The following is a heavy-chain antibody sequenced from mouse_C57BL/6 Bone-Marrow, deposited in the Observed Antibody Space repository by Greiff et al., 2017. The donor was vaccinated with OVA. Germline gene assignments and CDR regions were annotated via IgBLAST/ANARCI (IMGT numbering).Heavy chain of an antibody. D-gene: IGHD1-1*01. CDR2: IDPSDSYT. V-gene: IGHV1-50*01. CDR1: GYTFTSYW. Sequence: QVQLQQPGAELVKPGASVKLSCKASGYTFTSYWMQWVKQRPGQGLEWIGEIDPSDSYTNYNQKFKGKATLTVDTSSSTAYMQLSSLTSEDSAVYYCATYGAMDDWGEGTSVTVAS. J-gene: IGHJ4*01. CDR3: ATYGAMDD.